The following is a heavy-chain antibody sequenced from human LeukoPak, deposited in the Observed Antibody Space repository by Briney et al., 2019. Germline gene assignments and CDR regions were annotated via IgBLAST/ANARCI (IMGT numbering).Heavy chain of an antibody. Sequence: SETLSLTCTVSGGSISSGSYYWSWIRQPAGKGLEWIGRIYTSGSTNYNPSLKSRVTMSVDTSKNQFSLKLSSVTAADTAVYYCARDRGYGDILTGYSSLGFDYWGQGTLVTVSS. D-gene: IGHD3-9*01. CDR3: ARDRGYGDILTGYSSLGFDY. CDR2: IYTSGST. V-gene: IGHV4-61*02. CDR1: GGSISSGSYY. J-gene: IGHJ4*02.